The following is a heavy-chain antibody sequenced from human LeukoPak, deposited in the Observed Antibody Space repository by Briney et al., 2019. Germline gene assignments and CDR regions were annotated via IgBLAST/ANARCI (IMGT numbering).Heavy chain of an antibody. CDR2: FGTRSTSI. CDR3: TRGQCNGRVCYSSLYDS. Sequence: GGSLRLSCTASGFTFSGYSMNWIRQAPGKGLEWVSSFGTRSTSIYHAGSVKGRFAISRDNAKNSLYLQMSNLRVEDTAVYYCTRGQCNGRVCYSSLYDSWGQGTLVTVSS. V-gene: IGHV3-21*01. J-gene: IGHJ4*02. CDR1: GFTFSGYS. D-gene: IGHD2-8*02.